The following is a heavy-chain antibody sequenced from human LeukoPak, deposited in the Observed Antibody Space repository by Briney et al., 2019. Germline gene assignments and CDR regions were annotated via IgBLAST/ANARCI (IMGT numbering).Heavy chain of an antibody. J-gene: IGHJ4*02. CDR1: GFSLSNYW. Sequence: PGGSLRLSCEAFGFSLSNYWMAWVRQGPGKGLEWVANIRQDGGDKGHADSVKDRFTISRDNAKNSVYLQMNSLGADDSGLYYCARDVHGTLDFWGQGILVTVSS. CDR3: ARDVHGTLDF. CDR2: IRQDGGDK. D-gene: IGHD1-26*01. V-gene: IGHV3-7*01.